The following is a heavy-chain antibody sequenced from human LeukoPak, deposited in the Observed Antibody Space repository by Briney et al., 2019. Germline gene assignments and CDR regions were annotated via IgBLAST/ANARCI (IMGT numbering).Heavy chain of an antibody. CDR2: ISGSGGST. J-gene: IGHJ4*02. V-gene: IGHV3-23*01. Sequence: GGSLRLSCAASGFTFSSYAMSWVRQAPGKGLEWVSGISGSGGSTYFADSVKGWFTISRDNSKNTVYLQINSLRAEDTAVYYCAKDPRTWFGELLSPSYFDYWGLGTLVTVSS. D-gene: IGHD3-10*01. CDR3: AKDPRTWFGELLSPSYFDY. CDR1: GFTFSSYA.